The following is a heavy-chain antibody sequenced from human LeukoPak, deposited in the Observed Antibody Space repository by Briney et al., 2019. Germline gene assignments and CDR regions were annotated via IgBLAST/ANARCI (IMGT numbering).Heavy chain of an antibody. V-gene: IGHV3-21*01. CDR2: ISVSSSYI. J-gene: IGHJ4*02. CDR1: GFTFSTYT. D-gene: IGHD2-2*01. CDR3: TRDGKDCSSTSCSADY. Sequence: GGSLRLSCAASGFTFSTYTMNWVRQAPGKGLEWVSSISVSSSYIYYAGSVKGRFTISRDNAKNSLYLQMNSLRVEDTAVYFCTRDGKDCSSTSCSADYWGQGTLVTVSS.